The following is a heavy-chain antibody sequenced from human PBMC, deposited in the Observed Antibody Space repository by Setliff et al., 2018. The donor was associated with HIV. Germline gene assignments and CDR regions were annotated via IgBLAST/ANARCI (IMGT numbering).Heavy chain of an antibody. Sequence: SETLSLTCTVSGGSISSYYWSWIRQPPGKGLEWIGYIYYSGSTNYNPSLKSRFTISRDNSGRTVYLEMNGVRVEDTAVYYCLKGVVATFFYYMDVWGKGTTVTVSS. CDR2: IYYSGST. CDR1: GGSISSYY. CDR3: LKGVVATFFYYMDV. V-gene: IGHV4-59*12. J-gene: IGHJ6*03. D-gene: IGHD3-3*01.